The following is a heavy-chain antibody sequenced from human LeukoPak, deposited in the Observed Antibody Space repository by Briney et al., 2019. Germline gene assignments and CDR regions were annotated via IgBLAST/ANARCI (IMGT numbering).Heavy chain of an antibody. J-gene: IGHJ4*02. D-gene: IGHD2-2*01. CDR2: INAGNGNT. CDR3: AREVVSRYFDY. Sequence: GASVKVSCKASGYTFTSYAMHWVRQAPRQWLEWMGWINAGNGNTKYSQEFQGRVTITRDTSASTAYMELSSLRSEDMAVYYCAREVVSRYFDYWGQGTLVTVSS. CDR1: GYTFTSYA. V-gene: IGHV1-3*03.